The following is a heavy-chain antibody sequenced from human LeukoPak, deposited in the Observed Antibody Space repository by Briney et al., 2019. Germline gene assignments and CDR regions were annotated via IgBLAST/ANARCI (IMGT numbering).Heavy chain of an antibody. V-gene: IGHV4-4*07. D-gene: IGHD6-19*01. CDR1: GASISSYY. J-gene: IGHJ3*02. Sequence: SETLSLTCTVSGASISSYYWSWIRQPAGKGLEWIGRIYTSGSTNYNPSLKSRVTISVDTSKNQFSLKLSSVTAADTAVYYCAREDYSSGWYVHDAFDIWGQGTMVTVSS. CDR3: AREDYSSGWYVHDAFDI. CDR2: IYTSGST.